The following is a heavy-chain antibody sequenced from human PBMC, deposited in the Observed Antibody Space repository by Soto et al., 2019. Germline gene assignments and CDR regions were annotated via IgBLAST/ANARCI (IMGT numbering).Heavy chain of an antibody. CDR2: IYYTGTT. CDR3: ARLGRWLQALDS. CDR1: GGSISDYY. J-gene: IGHJ4*02. V-gene: IGHV4-59*08. D-gene: IGHD5-12*01. Sequence: QVQLQESGPGLVKPSETLSLTCTVSGGSISDYYWSWIRQPPGKGLEWVGYIYYTGTTTYNPSLKCRLTLSVDTSKNQFSLKLRSVSAADTAVYYCARLGRWLQALDSWGQGTLVPVSS.